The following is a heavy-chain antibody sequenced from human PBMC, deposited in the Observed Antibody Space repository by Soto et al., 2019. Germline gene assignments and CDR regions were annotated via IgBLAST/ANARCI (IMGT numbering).Heavy chain of an antibody. CDR1: GFSFKSYA. V-gene: IGHV3-30-3*01. CDR3: ARDRPGGYGYSWDDFLYYYGMDV. Sequence: GGSLRLSCAASGFSFKSYAIHWVRQAPGKGLEWVAVVSYDRSNKFYADSVKGRFTISRDDSKNTVFLQMNSLRVEDTAVFYCARDRPGGYGYSWDDFLYYYGMDVWGQGTTVTVSS. CDR2: VSYDRSNK. J-gene: IGHJ6*02. D-gene: IGHD5-18*01.